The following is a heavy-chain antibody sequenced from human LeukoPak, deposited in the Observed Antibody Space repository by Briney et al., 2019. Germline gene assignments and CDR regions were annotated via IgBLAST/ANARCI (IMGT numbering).Heavy chain of an antibody. CDR1: GFTFSSYS. D-gene: IGHD5-24*01. J-gene: IGHJ4*02. V-gene: IGHV3-21*04. Sequence: SGGSLRLSCAASGFTFSSYSMNWVRQAPGKGLEWVSSISSSSDYIYYADSVKGRFTISRDTSKNTLYLQMNSLRAEGTAVYYCTIRRDGYNPPLFWGQGTLVTVSS. CDR2: ISSSSDYI. CDR3: TIRRDGYNPPLF.